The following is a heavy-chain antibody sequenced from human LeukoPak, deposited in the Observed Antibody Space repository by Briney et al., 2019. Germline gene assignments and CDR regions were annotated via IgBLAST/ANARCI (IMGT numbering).Heavy chain of an antibody. D-gene: IGHD1-26*01. CDR3: ARSLWYSGYM. V-gene: IGHV4-39*01. J-gene: IGHJ4*02. CDR1: GGSISSSSYY. CDR2: IYYSGST. Sequence: PSETLSLTCTVSGGSISSSSYYWGWIRQPPGKGLEWIGSIYYSGSTYYNPSLKSRVTITVDTSKNQFSLRLSSVTAADTAVYYCARSLWYSGYMWGQGTLVTVSS.